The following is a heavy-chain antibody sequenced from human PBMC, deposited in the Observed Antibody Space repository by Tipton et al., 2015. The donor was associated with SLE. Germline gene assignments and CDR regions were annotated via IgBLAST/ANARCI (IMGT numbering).Heavy chain of an antibody. Sequence: TLSLTCTVSGGSISSSSYYWGWIRQPPGKGLEWIGSYYYSGSAAYNPSLKSRVTISVDTSKDQFSLRLTSVTAADTAVYYCARHPRHITASGTYPKAGSQYWGQGTPVTVSS. CDR2: YYYSGSA. V-gene: IGHV4-39*01. CDR3: ARHPRHITASGTYPKAGSQY. D-gene: IGHD3-10*01. J-gene: IGHJ1*01. CDR1: GGSISSSSYY.